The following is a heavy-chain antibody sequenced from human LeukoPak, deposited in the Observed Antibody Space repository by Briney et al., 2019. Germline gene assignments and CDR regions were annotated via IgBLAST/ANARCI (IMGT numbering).Heavy chain of an antibody. CDR1: GGSISSYY. CDR2: IYYSGST. D-gene: IGHD1-26*01. J-gene: IGHJ6*02. V-gene: IGHV4-59*08. Sequence: SETLSLTCTVSGGSISSYYWSWIRQPPGKGLEWVGYIYYSGSTNYNPSLKSRVTISVDTSKNEFSLKLSSVTAAETAVYYCARHAYSGGYYGLEYYYGMDVWGQGTTVTVSS. CDR3: ARHAYSGGYYGLEYYYGMDV.